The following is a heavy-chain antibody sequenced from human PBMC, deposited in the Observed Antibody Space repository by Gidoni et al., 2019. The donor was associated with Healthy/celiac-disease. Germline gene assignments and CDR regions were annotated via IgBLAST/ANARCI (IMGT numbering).Heavy chain of an antibody. D-gene: IGHD2-15*01. CDR2: IYYRGST. Sequence: QVQLQESGPGLVKPSQTLSLTCTVSGGSISSGGYYWSWIRQHPGKGLEWIGYIYYRGSTYYNPSLKSRVTISVDTSKNQFSLKLSSVTAADTAVYYCASRGYCSGGSCRTLDWYFDLWGRGTLVTVSS. CDR3: ASRGYCSGGSCRTLDWYFDL. V-gene: IGHV4-31*03. J-gene: IGHJ2*01. CDR1: GGSISSGGYY.